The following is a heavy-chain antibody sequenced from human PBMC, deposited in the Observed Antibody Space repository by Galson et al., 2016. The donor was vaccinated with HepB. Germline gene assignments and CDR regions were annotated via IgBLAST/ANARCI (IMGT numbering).Heavy chain of an antibody. CDR1: GDSFNRYS. D-gene: IGHD3-9*01. J-gene: IGHJ4*02. CDR3: ATLSYDVVTGYQYFFDH. CDR2: IIPIFGTP. Sequence: SVKVSCKASGDSFNRYSISWVRQAPGHELEWMGGIIPIFGTPDYAQKLRGRVIITADVSTSTSYMELSSLRFEDTAVYYCATLSYDVVTGYQYFFDHWGQGTLVTVSS. V-gene: IGHV1-69*13.